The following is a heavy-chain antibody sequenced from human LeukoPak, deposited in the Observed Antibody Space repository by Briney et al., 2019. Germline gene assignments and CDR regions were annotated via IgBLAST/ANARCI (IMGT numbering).Heavy chain of an antibody. J-gene: IGHJ3*02. Sequence: GGSLRLSCAASGFTFSNFGMNWVRQAPGKGLQWVAFISYDGKDKYYSDSVKGRITISRDNSKSTLYVQMDSLRTEDTAVYYCAKARGSGFQRGDAFDMWGQGTRVTVSS. CDR2: ISYDGKDK. V-gene: IGHV3-30*02. CDR1: GFTFSNFG. CDR3: AKARGSGFQRGDAFDM. D-gene: IGHD6-19*01.